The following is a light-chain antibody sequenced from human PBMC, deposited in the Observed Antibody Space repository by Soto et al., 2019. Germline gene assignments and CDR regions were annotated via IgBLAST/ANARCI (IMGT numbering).Light chain of an antibody. V-gene: IGKV3-11*01. J-gene: IGKJ3*01. Sequence: EIVLTQSPATLSLSPGERATLFCRASQSVSSYLAWYQQKPGQAPRLLIYDASNRDTDIPARFSGSGSGTDFTLTISSLEPEDFAVYYCQQRSNWPRTFGPGTKVDIK. CDR2: DAS. CDR1: QSVSSY. CDR3: QQRSNWPRT.